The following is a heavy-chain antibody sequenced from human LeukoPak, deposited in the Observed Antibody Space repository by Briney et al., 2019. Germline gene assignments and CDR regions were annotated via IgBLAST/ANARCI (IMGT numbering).Heavy chain of an antibody. CDR1: GGSFSGYY. CDR2: INHSGST. V-gene: IGHV4-34*01. Sequence: SETLSLTCAVYGGSFSGYYWSWIRQPPGKGPEWIGEINHSGSTNYNPSLKSRVTISVDTSKNQFSLKLSSVTAADTAVYYCARDTLVVPAARDYYYYYYMDVWGKGTTVTVSS. J-gene: IGHJ6*03. D-gene: IGHD2-2*01. CDR3: ARDTLVVPAARDYYYYYYMDV.